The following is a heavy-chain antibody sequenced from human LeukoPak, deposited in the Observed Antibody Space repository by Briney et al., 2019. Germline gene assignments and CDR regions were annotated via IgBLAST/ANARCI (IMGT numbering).Heavy chain of an antibody. CDR3: ARVAKTGTTGVDI. CDR2: INPNSGGT. J-gene: IGHJ3*02. V-gene: IGHV1-2*02. Sequence: ASVKVSCKASGYTFTGYYMHWVRQAPGQGLEWMGWINPNSGGTNYAQKFQGRVTMTRDTSISTAYMELSRLRSDDTAVYYCARVAKTGTTGVDIWGQGTMVTVSS. CDR1: GYTFTGYY. D-gene: IGHD1-7*01.